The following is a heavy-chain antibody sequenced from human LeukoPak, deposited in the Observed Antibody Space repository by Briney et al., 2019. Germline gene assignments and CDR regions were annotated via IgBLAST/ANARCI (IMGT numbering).Heavy chain of an antibody. CDR3: ARDLSGVTGYTYGREIDY. Sequence: GGSLRLSCAASGFTFSRYWMNWVRQAPGKGLEWVANIKKDRSEKYYVDSVKGRFTISRDNAKTSLYLQMNSLRAEDTAVYYCARDLSGVTGYTYGREIDYWGQGTLVTVSS. V-gene: IGHV3-7*01. CDR1: GFTFSRYW. CDR2: IKKDRSEK. D-gene: IGHD5-18*01. J-gene: IGHJ4*02.